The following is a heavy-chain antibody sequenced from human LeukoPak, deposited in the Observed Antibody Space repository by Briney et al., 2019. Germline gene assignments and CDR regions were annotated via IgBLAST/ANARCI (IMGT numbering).Heavy chain of an antibody. Sequence: GGSHRLSCAASGFTFNDAWMNWVRQAPGKGLEWVGRIKRKTEGGTTDYGAPVKGRFSISRDDSKNTAYLQMNSLKTEDTAFYYCTTGNFGPYWGQGTLVTVSS. D-gene: IGHD3-10*01. V-gene: IGHV3-15*07. CDR3: TTGNFGPY. CDR2: IKRKTEGGTT. CDR1: GFTFNDAW. J-gene: IGHJ4*02.